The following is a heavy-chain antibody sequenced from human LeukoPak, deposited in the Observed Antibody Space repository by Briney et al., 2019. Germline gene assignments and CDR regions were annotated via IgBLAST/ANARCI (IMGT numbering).Heavy chain of an antibody. CDR3: ARGLYGSDSY. Sequence: TSETLSLTCAVSGASVSSSNWWIWVRQPPKKGLEWIGEIHHSGSTNYNPSLKSRVTMSVDTSKNQISLRLSSVTAADTAVYYCARGLYGSDSYWGQGNLVNVSS. J-gene: IGHJ4*02. CDR1: GASVSSSNW. V-gene: IGHV4-4*02. D-gene: IGHD6-19*01. CDR2: IHHSGST.